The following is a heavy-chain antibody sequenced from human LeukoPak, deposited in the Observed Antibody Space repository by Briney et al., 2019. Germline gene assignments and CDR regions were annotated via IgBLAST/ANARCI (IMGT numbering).Heavy chain of an antibody. D-gene: IGHD3-22*01. J-gene: IGHJ4*02. V-gene: IGHV3-23*01. CDR1: GFTFSSYA. CDR2: ISGSGGST. Sequence: QPGGSLRLSCAASGFTFSSYAMSWVRQAPGKGLEWVSAISGSGGSTYYADSVKGRFTISRDNSKNTLYLQMNSLRAEDTAVYYCANGGGDYYDSSGYYRFDYWGQGTLVTVSS. CDR3: ANGGGDYYDSSGYYRFDY.